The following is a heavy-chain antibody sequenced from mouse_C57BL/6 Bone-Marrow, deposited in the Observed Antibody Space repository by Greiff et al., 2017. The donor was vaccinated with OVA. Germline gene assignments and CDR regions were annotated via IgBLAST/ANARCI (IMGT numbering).Heavy chain of an antibody. CDR2: ISSGGDYI. J-gene: IGHJ4*01. CDR3: TRDQGRNYVNAMDY. V-gene: IGHV5-9-1*02. D-gene: IGHD1-1*01. Sequence: DVQLQESGEGLVKPGGSLKLSCAASGFTFSSYAMSWVRQTPEKRLEWVAYISSGGDYIYYADTVKGRFTISRDNARNTLYLQMSSLKSEDTAMYYCTRDQGRNYVNAMDYWGQGTSVTVSS. CDR1: GFTFSSYA.